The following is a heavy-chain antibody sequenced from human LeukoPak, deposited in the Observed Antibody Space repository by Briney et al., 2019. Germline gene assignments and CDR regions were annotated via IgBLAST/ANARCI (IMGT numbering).Heavy chain of an antibody. J-gene: IGHJ4*02. D-gene: IGHD2-21*01. CDR2: ISGTGGST. V-gene: IGHV3-23*01. CDR3: AKGCGASSCFRFEF. Sequence: GGSLRLSCAASGFTFTSYSMNWVRQAPGKGLEWVSTISGTGGSTYYADSVKGRFTISRDNSKNTLCLQMNSLRAEDTAVFYCAKGCGASSCFRFEFWGQGILVTVSS. CDR1: GFTFTSYS.